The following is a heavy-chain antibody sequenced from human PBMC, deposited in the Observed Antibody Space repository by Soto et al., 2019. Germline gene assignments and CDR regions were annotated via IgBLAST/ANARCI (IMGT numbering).Heavy chain of an antibody. CDR1: GFTFSSYS. D-gene: IGHD6-13*01. Sequence: EVQLVESGGGLVKPGGSLRLSCAASGFTFSSYSMNWVRQAPGKGLGWVSSISSSSSYIYYADSVKGRFTISRDNAKNSLYLQMNSLRAEDTAVYYCARGIAAAGTKADAFDIWGQGTMVTVSS. CDR2: ISSSSSYI. J-gene: IGHJ3*02. CDR3: ARGIAAAGTKADAFDI. V-gene: IGHV3-21*01.